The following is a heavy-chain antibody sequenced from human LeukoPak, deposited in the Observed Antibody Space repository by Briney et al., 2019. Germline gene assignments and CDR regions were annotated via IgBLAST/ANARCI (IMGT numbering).Heavy chain of an antibody. CDR2: LSSSSSYI. Sequence: GGSLRLSCAASGFTFSSYSMNWVRQDPGKGLEWVSSLSSSSSYIDYADSVKGRFTISRDNAKNSLYLQMNSLRAEDTAVYYCARAGRAYSSSWYWFDPWGQGTLVTVSS. V-gene: IGHV3-21*01. CDR1: GFTFSSYS. CDR3: ARAGRAYSSSWYWFDP. J-gene: IGHJ5*02. D-gene: IGHD6-13*01.